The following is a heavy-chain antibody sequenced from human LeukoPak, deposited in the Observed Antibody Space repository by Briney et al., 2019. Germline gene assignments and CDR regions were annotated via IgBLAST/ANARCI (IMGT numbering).Heavy chain of an antibody. D-gene: IGHD3-10*01. V-gene: IGHV4-4*02. CDR2: IYHSGST. Sequence: SETLSLTCAVSGGSISSSNWWSWVRQPPGKGLEWIGEIYHSGSTNYNPSLKSRVTISVDKSKNQFSLKLSSVTAADTAVYYCARDFAYYGSGPMDVWGQGTTVTVSS. CDR1: GGSISSSNW. CDR3: ARDFAYYGSGPMDV. J-gene: IGHJ6*02.